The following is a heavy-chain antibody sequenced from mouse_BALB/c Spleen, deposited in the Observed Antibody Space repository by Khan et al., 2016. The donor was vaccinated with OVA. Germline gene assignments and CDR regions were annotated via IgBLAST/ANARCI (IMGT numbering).Heavy chain of an antibody. CDR2: INYSGST. D-gene: IGHD2-14*01. V-gene: IGHV3-8*02. Sequence: EVQLQESGPSLVKPSQTLSLTCSVTGDSITSGYWNWIRKFPGNKLEYMGYINYSGSTYYNPSLKSRISITRDTSKNQYYLQLNSVTSEDTATYDCARWNYRYDGYLDYWGQGTTLTVSS. CDR1: GDSITSGY. J-gene: IGHJ2*01. CDR3: ARWNYRYDGYLDY.